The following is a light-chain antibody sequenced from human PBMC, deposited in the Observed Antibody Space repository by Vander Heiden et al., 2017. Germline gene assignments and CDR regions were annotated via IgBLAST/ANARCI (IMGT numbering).Light chain of an antibody. CDR2: VSSDGSH. J-gene: IGLJ1*01. V-gene: IGLV4-69*01. CDR3: QTWGTGILV. Sequence: QVVLTQSPSASASLGASVKLTCTLSSGHSSYAIAWLQQQPEKGPRYLMKVSSDGSHNKGDGIPDRFSGSSSGAERYLTISSLRFEDEADYYCQTWGTGILVFGTGTKVTVL. CDR1: SGHSSYA.